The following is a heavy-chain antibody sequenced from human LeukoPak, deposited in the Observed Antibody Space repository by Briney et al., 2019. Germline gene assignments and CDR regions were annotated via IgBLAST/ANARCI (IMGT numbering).Heavy chain of an antibody. CDR2: ISAGGATI. V-gene: IGHV3-23*01. Sequence: GGSLRLSFAASGFTSSTYAMSWVRQAPGKGLEWVSAISAGGATIYYADSVKGRFTVSRDNSKNTLYLQINSLRAEDTAVYYCAKDSGGTYFYNYYYPDVWGKGTTVTVSS. CDR3: AKDSGGTYFYNYYYPDV. CDR1: GFTSSTYA. J-gene: IGHJ6*03. D-gene: IGHD1-26*01.